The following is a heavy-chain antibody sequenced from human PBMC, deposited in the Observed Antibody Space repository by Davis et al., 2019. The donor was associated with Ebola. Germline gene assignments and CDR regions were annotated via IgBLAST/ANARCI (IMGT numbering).Heavy chain of an antibody. CDR2: IRYDGSNK. Sequence: GESLKISCAASGFTFSSYGMHWVRQAPGKGLEWVAFIRYDGSNKYYADSVKGRFTISRDNSKNTLYLQMNSLRAEDTAVYYCAKEFWTVWCQGTLVTVSS. D-gene: IGHD1-1*01. J-gene: IGHJ1*01. CDR3: AKEFWTV. V-gene: IGHV3-30*02. CDR1: GFTFSSYG.